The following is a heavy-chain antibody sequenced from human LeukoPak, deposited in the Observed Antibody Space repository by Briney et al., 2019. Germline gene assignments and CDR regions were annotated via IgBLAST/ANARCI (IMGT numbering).Heavy chain of an antibody. V-gene: IGHV3-21*01. J-gene: IGHJ6*03. CDR1: GFTFSSYA. CDR2: TSSSSSYI. Sequence: GGSLRLSCAASGFTFSSYAMSWVRQAPGKGLEWVSSTSSSSSYIYYADSVKGRFTISRDNAKNSLYLQMNSLRAEDTAVYYCARDLRAHIVVVIARYYYYMDVWGKGTTVTVSS. CDR3: ARDLRAHIVVVIARYYYYMDV. D-gene: IGHD2-21*01.